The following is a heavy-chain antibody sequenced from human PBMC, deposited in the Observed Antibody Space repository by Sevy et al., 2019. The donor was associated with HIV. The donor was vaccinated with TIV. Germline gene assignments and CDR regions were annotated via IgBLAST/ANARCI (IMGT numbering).Heavy chain of an antibody. V-gene: IGHV3-7*01. CDR3: VKNRDDSSGFGMDV. CDR2: IKQDGSEK. D-gene: IGHD5-12*01. J-gene: IGHJ6*02. Sequence: GGSLRLSCAASGFTFSRYWMSWGRQAPGKGLEWVANIKQDGSEKYYVDSVKGRFTISRDNAKKSLYLQMNSLRAEDTAVYFCVKNRDDSSGFGMDVWGQGTTVTVSS. CDR1: GFTFSRYW.